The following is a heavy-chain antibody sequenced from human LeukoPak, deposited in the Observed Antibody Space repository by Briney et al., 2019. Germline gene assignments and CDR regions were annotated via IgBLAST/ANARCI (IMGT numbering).Heavy chain of an antibody. CDR1: GGSISSYY. J-gene: IGHJ4*02. D-gene: IGHD3-9*01. CDR3: AISDIFTTFDY. Sequence: SETLSLTCTVSGGSISSYYWSWIRQPPGKGLEWIGYIYYSGGTNYNPSLKSRVTISVDTSKNQFSLKLSSVTAADTAVYYCAISDIFTTFDYWGQGTLVTVSS. CDR2: IYYSGGT. V-gene: IGHV4-59*08.